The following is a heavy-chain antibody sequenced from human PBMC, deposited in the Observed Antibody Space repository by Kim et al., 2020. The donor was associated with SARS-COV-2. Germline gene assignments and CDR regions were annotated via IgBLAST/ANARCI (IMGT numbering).Heavy chain of an antibody. D-gene: IGHD5-18*01. V-gene: IGHV1-69*04. Sequence: ANSAQKFQGRVTITADKSTSTAYMELSSLRSEDTAVYYCARDVDTAMVDYWGQGTLVTVSS. CDR2: A. CDR3: ARDVDTAMVDY. J-gene: IGHJ4*02.